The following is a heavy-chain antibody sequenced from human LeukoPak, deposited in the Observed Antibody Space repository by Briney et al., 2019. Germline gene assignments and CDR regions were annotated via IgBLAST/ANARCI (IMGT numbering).Heavy chain of an antibody. CDR2: FYYTGGT. CDR1: GGSISSNGYY. D-gene: IGHD3-10*01. V-gene: IGHV4-39*01. CDR3: ARGKIWSPVYFSY. Sequence: SETLSLTCTVSGGSISSNGYYWGWIRQPPGKGLEWIGSFYYTGGTFYSPSLKSRVTISVDTSKNQFSLKLSSVTAADTAVYYCARGKIWSPVYFSYWGQGILVTVSS. J-gene: IGHJ4*02.